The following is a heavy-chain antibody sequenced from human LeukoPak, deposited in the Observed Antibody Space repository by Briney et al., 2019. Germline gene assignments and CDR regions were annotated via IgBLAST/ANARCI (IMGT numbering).Heavy chain of an antibody. V-gene: IGHV3-30*18. CDR1: EFTFSSYA. CDR2: VSYDGSDK. J-gene: IGHJ4*02. CDR3: AKAHLLDWLLPFDY. D-gene: IGHD3/OR15-3a*01. Sequence: PGRSLILSCAASEFTFSSYAMHWVRQAPGKGLEWVALVSYDGSDKYYADSMKGRFTISRDNSKNTLYLQMNSLRGEDTAVYYCAKAHLLDWLLPFDYWGQGTLVTVSS.